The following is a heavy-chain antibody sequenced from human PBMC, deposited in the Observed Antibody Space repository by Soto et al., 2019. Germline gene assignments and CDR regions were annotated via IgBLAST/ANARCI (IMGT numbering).Heavy chain of an antibody. CDR2: IIPIFGTA. D-gene: IGHD6-13*01. J-gene: IGHJ6*02. Sequence: QVQLVQSGAEVKKPGSLVKVSCKASGGTFSSYAISWVRQAPGQGLEWMGGIIPIFGTANYAQKFQGRVTITADESTSTAYMELSSLRSEDTAVYYCARDIAAAGTNYYYGMDVWGQGTTVTVSS. CDR3: ARDIAAAGTNYYYGMDV. V-gene: IGHV1-69*12. CDR1: GGTFSSYA.